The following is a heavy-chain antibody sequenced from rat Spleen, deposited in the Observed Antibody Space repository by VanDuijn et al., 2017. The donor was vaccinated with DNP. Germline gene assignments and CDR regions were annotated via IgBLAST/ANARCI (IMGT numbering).Heavy chain of an antibody. V-gene: IGHV5-31*01. CDR1: GFTFNYYW. CDR2: ITGGSGTT. J-gene: IGHJ4*01. Sequence: EVQLVESGGDLVQPGRSLKLSCVASGFTFNYYWMAWIRQVPGKGLEWIASITGGSGTTSYPDSVKGRFTISRDDAKNTLSLQMNSLRSEDTATYYCARIGYFHDGDDGDVLDAWGQGTSVTVSS. D-gene: IGHD1-12*02. CDR3: ARIGYFHDGDDGDVLDA.